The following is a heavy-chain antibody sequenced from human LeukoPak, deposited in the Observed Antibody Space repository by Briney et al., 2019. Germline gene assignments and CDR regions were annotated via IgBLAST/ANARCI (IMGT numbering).Heavy chain of an antibody. J-gene: IGHJ6*03. D-gene: IGHD5/OR15-5a*01. Sequence: GGSLRLSCAASGFTFSSYSMNWVRQAPGKGLQWVSSISGSGTSVNYADSVKGRFSISRDNSKNTLYLQMTNLRAEDTAVYYCAKIPSVNYYMDVWGKGTTVTVSS. CDR1: GFTFSSYS. CDR2: ISGSGTSV. V-gene: IGHV3-23*01. CDR3: AKIPSVNYYMDV.